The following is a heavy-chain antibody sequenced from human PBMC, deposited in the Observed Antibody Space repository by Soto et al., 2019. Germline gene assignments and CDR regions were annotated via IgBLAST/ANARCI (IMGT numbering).Heavy chain of an antibody. V-gene: IGHV3-30*18. J-gene: IGHJ4*01. CDR3: AKDFHRAPGSLEWVLDY. Sequence: ESGGGVVQPGRSLRLSCAASGFTFSTYGMHWVRQAPGKGLEWLAVMSYDGSNKYYADSVRGRFTISRDNSKNTLYLQMNSLRGEDMAVYYCAKDFHRAPGSLEWVLDYWGQGTLVTVSS. D-gene: IGHD3-3*01. CDR2: MSYDGSNK. CDR1: GFTFSTYG.